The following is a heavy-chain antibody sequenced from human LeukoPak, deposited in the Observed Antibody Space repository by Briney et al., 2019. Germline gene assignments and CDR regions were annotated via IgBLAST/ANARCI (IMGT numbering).Heavy chain of an antibody. CDR3: ARPQLLWFGEGGAFDI. CDR1: GFTFSDYC. CDR2: ISSSSSYT. D-gene: IGHD3-10*01. J-gene: IGHJ3*02. V-gene: IGHV3-11*06. Sequence: GGSLRLSCAASGFTFSDYCMSWIRQAPGKGLEWVSYISSSSSYTNYADSVKGRFTISRDNAKNSLYLQMNSLRAEDTAVYYCARPQLLWFGEGGAFDIWGQGTMVTVSS.